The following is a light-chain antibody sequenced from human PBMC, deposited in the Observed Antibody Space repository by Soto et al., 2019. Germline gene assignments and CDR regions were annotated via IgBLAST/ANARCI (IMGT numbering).Light chain of an antibody. CDR3: QHYGSSPIT. Sequence: EIVLTQSPGTLSLSPGERATLSCRASQSVSSSYLAWYQQKPGQAPRLLIYGASSRATGIPDRFSGSGSGTDFTLTISRLEPEDFPLYYCQHYGSSPITFGQGTRLEIK. CDR2: GAS. V-gene: IGKV3-20*01. CDR1: QSVSSSY. J-gene: IGKJ5*01.